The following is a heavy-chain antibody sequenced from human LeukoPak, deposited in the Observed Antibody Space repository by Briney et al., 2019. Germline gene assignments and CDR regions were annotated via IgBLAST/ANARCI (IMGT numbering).Heavy chain of an antibody. V-gene: IGHV5-51*01. CDR1: GYSFATYF. J-gene: IGHJ4*02. D-gene: IGHD2-15*01. CDR2: IYPGHPDT. CDR3: ARLGLMRYCSGGNCHPDY. Sequence: GASLKISCKGSGYSFATYFIGWVRQVPGKGLERLGMIYPGHPDTRYSPSFQGQVNFSADKSISSAYLQWSRLKASDTAIYFCARLGLMRYCSGGNCHPDYWGQGTLVTVSS.